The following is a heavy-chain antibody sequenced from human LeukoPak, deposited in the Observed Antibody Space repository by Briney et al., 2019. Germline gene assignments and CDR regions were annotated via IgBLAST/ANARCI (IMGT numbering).Heavy chain of an antibody. V-gene: IGHV3-23*01. CDR3: AKAYYYGSGSYYKTFDY. CDR1: GFTFSSYA. CDR2: ISGSGVDT. Sequence: GGSLRLSCAASGFTFSSYAMSWVRQAPGEGLQWVSAISGSGVDTFYADSVKGRFTISRDNSKNTLYLQMDSLTAEDTAVYYCAKAYYYGSGSYYKTFDYWGQGTLVTVSS. D-gene: IGHD3-10*01. J-gene: IGHJ4*02.